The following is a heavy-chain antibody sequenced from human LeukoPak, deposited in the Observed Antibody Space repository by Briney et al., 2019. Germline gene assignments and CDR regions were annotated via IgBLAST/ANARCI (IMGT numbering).Heavy chain of an antibody. D-gene: IGHD6-19*01. V-gene: IGHV3-23*01. J-gene: IGHJ4*02. Sequence: GGSLRLSCAASGFPFRSYAMSWVRQASGKGLEWISVISESGGRTYYADSVKGRFTISTDNSKNTLYLQMNSLRAEDTAVYYCAKELSLRSSDWYPGFDSWGQGTLVTVSS. CDR2: ISESGGRT. CDR1: GFPFRSYA. CDR3: AKELSLRSSDWYPGFDS.